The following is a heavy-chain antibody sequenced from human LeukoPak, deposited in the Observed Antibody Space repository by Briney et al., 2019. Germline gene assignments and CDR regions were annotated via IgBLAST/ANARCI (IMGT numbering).Heavy chain of an antibody. D-gene: IGHD3-10*01. CDR2: ISYDGSNK. Sequence: GGSLRLSCAASGFTFSSYGMRWDRQAPGKGLERVAVISYDGSNKYYADFVKGRFTISRDNSKNTLYLQMNSLRAEDTAVYYCARDPGYGSGIDYYYYYGMDVWGQGTTVTVSS. V-gene: IGHV3-30*03. CDR1: GFTFSSYG. J-gene: IGHJ6*02. CDR3: ARDPGYGSGIDYYYYYGMDV.